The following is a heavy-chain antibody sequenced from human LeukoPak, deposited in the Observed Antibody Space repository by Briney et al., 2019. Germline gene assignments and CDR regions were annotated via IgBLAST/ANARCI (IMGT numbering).Heavy chain of an antibody. CDR1: GGSISSSSYY. J-gene: IGHJ2*01. CDR2: IYYSGST. V-gene: IGHV4-39*07. D-gene: IGHD1/OR15-1a*01. Sequence: SETLSLACTVTGGSISSSSYYWGWIRQPPGKGLEWFGSIYYSGSTYYNPSLKCRVTISVDTSKNQFSLKLSSVPAADTAVYYCARRNTSSHLNNYWYFDLWGRGTLVTVSS. CDR3: ARRNTSSHLNNYWYFDL.